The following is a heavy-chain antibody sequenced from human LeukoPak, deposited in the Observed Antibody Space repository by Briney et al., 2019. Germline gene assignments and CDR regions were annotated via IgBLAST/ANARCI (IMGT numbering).Heavy chain of an antibody. CDR2: INHSGST. J-gene: IGHJ4*02. Sequence: SETLSLTCAVYGGSFSGYYWSWIRQPPGKGLEWIGEINHSGSTNYNPSLKSRVTISVDTSKNQFSLKLSSVTAADTAVYYCARGSDGYNFNYWGQGTLVTVSS. D-gene: IGHD5-24*01. CDR1: GGSFSGYY. V-gene: IGHV4-34*01. CDR3: ARGSDGYNFNY.